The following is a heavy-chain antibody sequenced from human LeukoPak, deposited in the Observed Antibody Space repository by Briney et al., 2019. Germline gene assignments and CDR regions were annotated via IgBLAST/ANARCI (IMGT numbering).Heavy chain of an antibody. CDR3: ARGRVDSSSWYSYYYYYMDV. J-gene: IGHJ6*03. V-gene: IGHV4-34*01. CDR1: GGSFSGYY. Sequence: SETLSLTCAVYGGSFSGYYWSWIRQPPGKGLEWIGEINHSGSTNYNPSLKSRVTISVDTSKNQFSLKLSSVTAADTAVYYCARGRVDSSSWYSYYYYYMDVWGKGTTVTVSS. D-gene: IGHD6-13*01. CDR2: INHSGST.